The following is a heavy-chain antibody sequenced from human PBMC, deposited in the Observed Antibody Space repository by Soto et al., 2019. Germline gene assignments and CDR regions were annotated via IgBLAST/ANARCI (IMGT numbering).Heavy chain of an antibody. Sequence: SVKVSCKASGGTFSSYAISWVRQAPGQGAEWIGGIIPIFGTANYAQKFQGRVTITADESTSTAYMELSSLRSEDTAVYYCARLYTYSNRHYYYYGMDVRGQATTVTVSS. CDR3: ARLYTYSNRHYYYYGMDV. V-gene: IGHV1-69*13. CDR2: IIPIFGTA. CDR1: GGTFSSYA. J-gene: IGHJ6*02. D-gene: IGHD4-4*01.